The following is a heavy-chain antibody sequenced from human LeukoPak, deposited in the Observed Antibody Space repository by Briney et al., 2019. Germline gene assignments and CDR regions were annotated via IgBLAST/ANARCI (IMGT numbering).Heavy chain of an antibody. CDR3: AKFEGATIPGWFNDY. D-gene: IGHD6-19*01. Sequence: GGSLRLSCAASGFTFSDYYMSWIRQAPGKGLEWVSYISSRGTIIYYADSVKGRFTVSRDNAENALYLQMNSLRTEDTAVYFCAKFEGATIPGWFNDYWGQGILVTVSS. J-gene: IGHJ4*02. CDR2: ISSRGTII. V-gene: IGHV3-11*01. CDR1: GFTFSDYY.